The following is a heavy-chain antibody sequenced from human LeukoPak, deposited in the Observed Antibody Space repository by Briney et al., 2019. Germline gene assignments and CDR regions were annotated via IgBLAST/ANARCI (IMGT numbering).Heavy chain of an antibody. D-gene: IGHD1-26*01. J-gene: IGHJ4*02. V-gene: IGHV3-30*02. CDR1: GFTFSSYG. Sequence: GGSLRLSCAASGFTFSSYGMHWVRQAPGKGLEWVAFIRYDGSNKYYADSVKGRFTISRDNSKNTLYLQMNSLRAEDTAVYYCAKDFFLYSGSYIDYWGQGTLVTVSS. CDR3: AKDFFLYSGSYIDY. CDR2: IRYDGSNK.